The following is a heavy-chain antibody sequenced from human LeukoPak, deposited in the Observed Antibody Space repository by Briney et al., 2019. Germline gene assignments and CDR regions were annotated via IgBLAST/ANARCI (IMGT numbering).Heavy chain of an antibody. CDR3: ARVPRIAGFDY. D-gene: IGHD6-13*01. V-gene: IGHV4-39*07. Sequence: PSETLSLTCTVSGGSISSSSYYWGWIRQPPGKGLEWIGSIFYSGSTYYNPSLKSRVTISVDTSKNQFSLKLSSVTAADTAVYYCARVPRIAGFDYWGQGTLVTVSS. CDR2: IFYSGST. CDR1: GGSISSSSYY. J-gene: IGHJ4*02.